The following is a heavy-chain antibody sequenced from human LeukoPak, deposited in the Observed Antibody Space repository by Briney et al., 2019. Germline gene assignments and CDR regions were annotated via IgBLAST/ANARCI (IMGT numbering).Heavy chain of an antibody. V-gene: IGHV3-33*01. CDR1: GFTFSSYG. D-gene: IGHD1-1*01. J-gene: IGHJ6*02. CDR3: ARDGRGMDV. CDR2: IWYDGSKK. Sequence: PGGSLRLSCAAPGFTFSSYGMHWVRQAPGKGLEWVVVIWYDGSKKYYADSVKGRLTISRDNSKDTLYLQMNSLRAEDTAVYYCARDGRGMDVWGQGTTVTVSS.